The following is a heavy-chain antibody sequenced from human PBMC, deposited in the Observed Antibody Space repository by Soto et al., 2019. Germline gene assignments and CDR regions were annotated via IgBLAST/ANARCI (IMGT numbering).Heavy chain of an antibody. CDR2: MHPNNGAT. CDR3: ARSSSLSGAPRASQV. J-gene: IGHJ4*02. Sequence: ASVKVSCKASGYTFTDHYLLWVRQAPGQGLEWMGWMHPNNGATNFAQKFQGRVTLTRDTSISTAYLEIPRLKSDDTAVYFCARSSSLSGAPRASQVCGPGTLVTVSS. V-gene: IGHV1-2*02. CDR1: GYTFTDHY. D-gene: IGHD2-2*01.